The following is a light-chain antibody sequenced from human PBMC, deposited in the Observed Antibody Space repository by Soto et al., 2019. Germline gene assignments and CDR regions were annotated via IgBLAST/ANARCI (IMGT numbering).Light chain of an antibody. V-gene: IGKV3-20*01. CDR2: GAC. CDR3: QQYGSSPVWT. J-gene: IGKJ1*01. Sequence: MVLTHSPATLSVSPRERATLSFSASQSDSSNLAWDQQKPGQAPRLLLYGACSRATGISDRFSGSGSGTDFALTISRLEPEDFAVYYCQQYGSSPVWTFGQGTKVDIK. CDR1: QSDSSN.